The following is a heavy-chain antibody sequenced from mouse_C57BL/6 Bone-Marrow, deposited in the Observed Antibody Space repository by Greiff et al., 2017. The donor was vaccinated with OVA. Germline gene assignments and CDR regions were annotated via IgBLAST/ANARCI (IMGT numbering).Heavy chain of an antibody. CDR3: ARQGGDYGSSQYYFDY. CDR1: GFSLTSYG. Sequence: VQGVESGPGLVAPSQSLSITCTVSGFSLTSYGVHWVRQPPGKGLEWLVVIWSDGSTTYNSALKSRLSISKDNSKSQVFLKMNSLQTDDTAMYYCARQGGDYGSSQYYFDYWGQGTTLTVSS. CDR2: IWSDGST. J-gene: IGHJ2*01. V-gene: IGHV2-6-1*01. D-gene: IGHD1-1*01.